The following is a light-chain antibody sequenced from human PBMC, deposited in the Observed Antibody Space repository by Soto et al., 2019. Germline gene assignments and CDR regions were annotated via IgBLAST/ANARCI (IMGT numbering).Light chain of an antibody. CDR2: EVS. V-gene: IGLV2-8*01. CDR3: SSYAGSNKFL. CDR1: SSDVGGYTY. J-gene: IGLJ2*01. Sequence: QSVLTQPPSASGSPGQSVTISCTGTSSDVGGYTYVSWYRQHPSKAPKLMIYEVSKRPSGVPDRFSGSKSGNTASLTVSGLQAEDEAYYYCSSYAGSNKFLFGGGTKLTVL.